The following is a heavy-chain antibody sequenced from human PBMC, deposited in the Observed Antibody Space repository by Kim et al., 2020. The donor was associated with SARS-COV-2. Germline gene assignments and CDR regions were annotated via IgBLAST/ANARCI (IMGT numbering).Heavy chain of an antibody. D-gene: IGHD3-9*01. Sequence: ASVKVSCQASGYIFTTYGINWVRQAPGQGLEWIGWINIYNGHANYAHNLHGRVTVTTDTATNTVFMELRSLTSDDTAIYYCARDHDDIFTSYLANSFDPWGQGTVVTVSS. CDR2: INIYNGHA. J-gene: IGHJ5*02. V-gene: IGHV1-18*01. CDR1: GYIFTTYG. CDR3: ARDHDDIFTSYLANSFDP.